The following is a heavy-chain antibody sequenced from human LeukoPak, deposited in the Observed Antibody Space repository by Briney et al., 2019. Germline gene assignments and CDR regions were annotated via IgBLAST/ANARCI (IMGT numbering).Heavy chain of an antibody. Sequence: SETLSLTCAVYGGSFSGYYWSWIRQPPGKGLEWIGEINHSGSTNYNPSLKSRVTISVDTSKNQISLKLSSVTAADTAVYYCARVLGYDYVWGSYPYSSWGQGTLVTVSS. CDR1: GGSFSGYY. CDR2: INHSGST. V-gene: IGHV4-34*01. D-gene: IGHD3-16*02. J-gene: IGHJ4*02. CDR3: ARVLGYDYVWGSYPYSS.